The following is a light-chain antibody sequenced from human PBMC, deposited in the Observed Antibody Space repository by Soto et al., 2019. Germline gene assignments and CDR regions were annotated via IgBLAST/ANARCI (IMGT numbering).Light chain of an antibody. Sequence: QSVLTQPASVSGSPGQSITISCTGTSSDIGPYNYVSWYQQHPGKAPKLIIYEITNRPSGVSNRLSGSKSGNTASLTISGLQAEDAADYYCSSYTRRATVIFGGGTKLTVL. CDR3: SSYTRRATVI. CDR2: EIT. V-gene: IGLV2-14*01. J-gene: IGLJ2*01. CDR1: SSDIGPYNY.